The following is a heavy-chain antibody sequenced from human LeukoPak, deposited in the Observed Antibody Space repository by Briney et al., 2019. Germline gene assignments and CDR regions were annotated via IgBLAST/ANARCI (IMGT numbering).Heavy chain of an antibody. CDR1: GGSISSHY. Sequence: SETLSLTCTVSGGSISSHYWSWIRQPPGKGLEWIGYIYYSGSTNYNPSLKSRVTISVDTSKNQFSLKLSSVTAADTAVYYCARVPTNYDFWSGYYGDYYYYYMDVWGKGTTVTVSS. CDR3: ARVPTNYDFWSGYYGDYYYYYMDV. V-gene: IGHV4-59*11. CDR2: IYYSGST. J-gene: IGHJ6*03. D-gene: IGHD3-3*01.